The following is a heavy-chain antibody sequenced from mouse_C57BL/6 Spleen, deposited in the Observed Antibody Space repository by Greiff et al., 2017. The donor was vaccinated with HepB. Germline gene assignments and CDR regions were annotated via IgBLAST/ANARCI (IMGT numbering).Heavy chain of an antibody. V-gene: IGHV1-82*01. J-gene: IGHJ4*01. CDR1: GYAFSSSW. CDR3: ARSDYAMDY. CDR2: IYPGDGNT. Sequence: QVQLQQSGPELVKPGASVKISCKASGYAFSSSWMNWVKQRPGKGLEWIGRIYPGDGNTNYNGKFKGKATLTADKSSSTAYMQLSSLTSEDSAVYFCARSDYAMDYWGKGTSVTVSS.